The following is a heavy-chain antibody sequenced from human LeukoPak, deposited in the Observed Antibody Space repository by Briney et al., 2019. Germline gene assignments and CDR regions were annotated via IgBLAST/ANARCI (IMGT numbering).Heavy chain of an antibody. Sequence: PGGSLRLSCAASGFTFSRYWMSWVRQAPGKGLEWVANIRQDGNEKYYVDSVKGRFTISRDNAKNSLYLQMSSLRAEDTAVYYCVRDEGVDRFGVVIEEYFDYWGQGTLVTVSS. V-gene: IGHV3-7*01. CDR1: GFTFSRYW. D-gene: IGHD3-3*01. J-gene: IGHJ4*02. CDR2: IRQDGNEK. CDR3: VRDEGVDRFGVVIEEYFDY.